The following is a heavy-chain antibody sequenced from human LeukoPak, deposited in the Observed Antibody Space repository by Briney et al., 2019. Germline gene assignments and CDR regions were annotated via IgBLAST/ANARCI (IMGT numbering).Heavy chain of an antibody. D-gene: IGHD3-3*01. CDR1: GGTFSSYA. V-gene: IGHV1-69*05. CDR3: ARGWRFLEWSPLTYYYMDV. CDR2: IIPIFGTA. J-gene: IGHJ6*03. Sequence: SVKVSCKASGGTFSSYAISWVRQAPGQGLEWMGGIIPIFGTANYAQKFQGRVTITTDESTSTAYMELSSLRSEDTAVYYCARGWRFLEWSPLTYYYMDVWGKGTTVTVSS.